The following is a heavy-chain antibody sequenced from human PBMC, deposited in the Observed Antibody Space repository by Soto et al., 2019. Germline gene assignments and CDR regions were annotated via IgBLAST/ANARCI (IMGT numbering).Heavy chain of an antibody. Sequence: GGSLRLSCAASGFTFSDYYMSWIRQAPGKGLEWDSYISSRGSTIYYADSVKGRVTISRDNAKNSLYLQMNSSRAEDSAFYYCARGNSLDCSSTSCYDGFAFDIWGQGTMVTVSS. CDR3: ARGNSLDCSSTSCYDGFAFDI. CDR1: GFTFSDYY. J-gene: IGHJ3*02. D-gene: IGHD2-2*01. V-gene: IGHV3-11*01. CDR2: ISSRGSTI.